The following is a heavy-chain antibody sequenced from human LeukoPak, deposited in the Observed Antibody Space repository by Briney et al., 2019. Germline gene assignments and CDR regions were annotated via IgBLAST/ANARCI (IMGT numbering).Heavy chain of an antibody. Sequence: GTSLRLSCAVSGFTISSHGMHWVRQAPGKGPEWVAMIAYHGNSEYYGDSVKGRFTISRDNSKNTLYLQLNSLRAEDTAVYHCAKDWGSGGWYNYFDPWGQGTLVTVSS. CDR3: AKDWGSGGWYNYFDP. D-gene: IGHD6-19*01. J-gene: IGHJ5*02. CDR2: IAYHGNSE. V-gene: IGHV3-30*18. CDR1: GFTISSHG.